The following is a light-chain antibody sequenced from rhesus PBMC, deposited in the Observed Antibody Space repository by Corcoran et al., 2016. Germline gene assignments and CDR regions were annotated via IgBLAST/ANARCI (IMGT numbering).Light chain of an antibody. J-gene: IGKJ2*01. V-gene: IGKV3S9*01. CDR2: DAS. CDR1: HSVNNY. CDR3: QHYSDWNS. Sequence: EIVMTQSPATLSLSPGERATLSCRASHSVNNYVAWYQQKPDQAPRLLIYDASRRATSIPDRFSGRGAGTDFTLIISRLEPEDVGVYYCQHYSDWNSFGQGTKLEIK.